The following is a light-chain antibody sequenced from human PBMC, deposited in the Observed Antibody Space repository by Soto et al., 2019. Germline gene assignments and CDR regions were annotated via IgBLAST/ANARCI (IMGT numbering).Light chain of an antibody. CDR2: YAS. V-gene: IGKV3-15*01. CDR3: QQLNNWPRAT. J-gene: IGKJ5*01. Sequence: EIMMTQSRATLSCSPGQRPALSWMSSQSVSSNLAWYQQKPGQTPRLLIYYASTRATGIPARFSGSGSGTEFTLTIRSLQSEDFAIYYCQQLNNWPRATCGQGKRRVN. CDR1: QSVSSN.